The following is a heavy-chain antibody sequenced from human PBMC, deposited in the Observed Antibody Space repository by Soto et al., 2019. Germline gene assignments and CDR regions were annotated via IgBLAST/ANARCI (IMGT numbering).Heavy chain of an antibody. CDR1: GFTFSSYA. V-gene: IGHV3-30-3*01. CDR3: AREGGVGDYYYYYGMDV. CDR2: ISYDGSNK. J-gene: IGHJ6*02. Sequence: QVQLVESGGGVVQPGRSLRLSCAASGFTFSSYAMHWVRQAPGKGLEWVAVISYDGSNKYYADSVKGRFTISRDNSKNPLYQQMNRLRAEDTAVYYCAREGGVGDYYYYYGMDVWGQGTTVTVSS. D-gene: IGHD3-16*01.